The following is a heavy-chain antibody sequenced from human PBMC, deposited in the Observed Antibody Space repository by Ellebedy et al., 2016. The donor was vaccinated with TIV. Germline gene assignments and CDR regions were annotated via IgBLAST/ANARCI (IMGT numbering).Heavy chain of an antibody. D-gene: IGHD5-12*01. CDR1: GSPSTNYP. CDR2: IKSDGSST. CDR3: EKGLHILAADY. J-gene: IGHJ4*02. Sequence: GESLKTSCAAPGSPSTNYPLHWSRQAPGKRLVRVPRIKSDGSSTNYADSVKGRFTISRDNAKNTVYLQINSLGGEDRAMYYCEKGLHILAADYWGQGTLVTVSS. V-gene: IGHV3-74*01.